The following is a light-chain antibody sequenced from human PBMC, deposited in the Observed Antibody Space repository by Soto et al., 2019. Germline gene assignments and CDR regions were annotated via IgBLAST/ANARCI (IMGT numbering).Light chain of an antibody. Sequence: IQMTQSPSSLSASVGDRVTIACRASQTISSYLNWYQQKPGKAPKLLIYAASSLQSGVPSRFSGSGSGTDFTLTISSLQPEDFATYYCLHDYNYPLTFGGGTKVDIK. CDR2: AAS. CDR3: LHDYNYPLT. CDR1: QTISSY. J-gene: IGKJ4*01. V-gene: IGKV1-6*01.